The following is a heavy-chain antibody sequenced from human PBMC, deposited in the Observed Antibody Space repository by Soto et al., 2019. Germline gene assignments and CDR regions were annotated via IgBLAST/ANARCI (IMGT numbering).Heavy chain of an antibody. CDR3: AIGSTVAGTRVFDS. D-gene: IGHD6-19*01. V-gene: IGHV1-18*01. Sequence: VASVKVSCKASGYTFPTQGISWVRQAPGQGLEWMGWINTHNGVTYYAQKLQGRVTMTTETSTSTAYMDLRSLRSDDTAVYYCAIGSTVAGTRVFDSWGQGTLVTVSS. CDR1: GYTFPTQG. CDR2: INTHNGVT. J-gene: IGHJ4*02.